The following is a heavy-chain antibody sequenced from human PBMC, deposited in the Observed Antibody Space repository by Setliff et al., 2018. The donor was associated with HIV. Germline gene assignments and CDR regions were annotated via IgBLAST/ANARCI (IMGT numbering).Heavy chain of an antibody. V-gene: IGHV1-69*13. D-gene: IGHD6-19*01. CDR2: IIPIFGTA. CDR3: ARGESIAVAYYHYYYMDV. J-gene: IGHJ6*03. Sequence: SVKVPCKASGGTFSSYGISWVRQAPGQGLEWMGGIIPIFGTANYAQKFQGRVTITADESTSTAYMELSSLRSEDTAVYYCARGESIAVAYYHYYYMDVWGKGTTVTVSS. CDR1: GGTFSSYG.